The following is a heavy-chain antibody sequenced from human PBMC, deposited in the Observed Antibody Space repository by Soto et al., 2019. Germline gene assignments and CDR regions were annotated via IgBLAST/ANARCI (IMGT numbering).Heavy chain of an antibody. J-gene: IGHJ4*02. V-gene: IGHV1-18*04. CDR3: ARGRMWDLPNQLQAPLGY. CDR1: GYTFTSYG. Sequence: ASVKVSCKASGYTFTSYGISWVRQAPGQGLEWMGWISAYNGNTNYAQKLQGRVTMTTDTSTSTAYMELRSLRSDDTAVYYCARGRMWDLPNQLQAPLGYWGXGTMVTV. CDR2: ISAYNGNT. D-gene: IGHD1-26*01.